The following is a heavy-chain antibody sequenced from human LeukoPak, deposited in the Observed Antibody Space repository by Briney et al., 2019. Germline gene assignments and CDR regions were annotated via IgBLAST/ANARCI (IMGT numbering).Heavy chain of an antibody. CDR1: GGSTSGGNYY. CDR3: ARGRRGSSWNP. CDR2: ISSSGNT. D-gene: IGHD6-13*01. V-gene: IGHV4-39*07. Sequence: SETLSLICIVSGGSTSGGNYYWGWIRQPPGKGLEWIGGISSSGNTYYNPSLKSRITISVDRSKNQFSLKLSSVTAADTAVYYCARGRRGSSWNPWGQGTLVTVSS. J-gene: IGHJ5*02.